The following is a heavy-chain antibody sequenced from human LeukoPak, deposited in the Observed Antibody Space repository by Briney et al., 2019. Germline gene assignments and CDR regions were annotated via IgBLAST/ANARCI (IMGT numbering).Heavy chain of an antibody. CDR2: TYYRSKWYN. Sequence: SQTLSLTCAISGDSVSSNSAAWNWIRQSPSRGLEWLGRTYYRSKWYNDYAVSVKSRITINPDTSKNQFSLQLNSVTPEDTAVYYCARTFDYYDSSGYYKQPPYYFDYWGQGTLVTVSS. CDR3: ARTFDYYDSSGYYKQPPYYFDY. V-gene: IGHV6-1*01. D-gene: IGHD3-22*01. CDR1: GDSVSSNSAA. J-gene: IGHJ4*02.